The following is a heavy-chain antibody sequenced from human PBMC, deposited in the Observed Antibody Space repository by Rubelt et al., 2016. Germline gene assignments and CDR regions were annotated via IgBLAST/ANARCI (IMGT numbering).Heavy chain of an antibody. D-gene: IGHD2-2*01. CDR1: GGSISSSSYY. Sequence: QLQLQESGPGLVKPSETLSLTCTVSGGSISSSSYYWGWIRQPPGKGLEWIGSIYYSGSTYYNPSLKSRVTISVETSKNQVSLKLSSVTAADTAVYYCARIYCSSTSCRDYWGQGTLVTVSS. CDR2: IYYSGST. CDR3: ARIYCSSTSCRDY. J-gene: IGHJ4*02. V-gene: IGHV4-39*01.